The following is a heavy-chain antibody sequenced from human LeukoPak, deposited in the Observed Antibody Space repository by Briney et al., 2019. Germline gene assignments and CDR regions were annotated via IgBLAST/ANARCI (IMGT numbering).Heavy chain of an antibody. V-gene: IGHV3-66*01. CDR2: IYSGGGT. D-gene: IGHD2-2*01. J-gene: IGHJ4*02. CDR1: GFTVSSNY. Sequence: GGCLRLSCAASGFTVSSNYMCWVRQAPGKGLEWGSVIYSGGGTYYADSVKGRFTMSRDNSKNTLYLQMNSLRAEDTAVYYCAGRNCSSSSCYQYFDYWGQGTLVTVSS. CDR3: AGRNCSSSSCYQYFDY.